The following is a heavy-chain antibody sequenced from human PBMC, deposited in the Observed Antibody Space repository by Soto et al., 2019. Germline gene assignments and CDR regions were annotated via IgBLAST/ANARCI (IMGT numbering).Heavy chain of an antibody. V-gene: IGHV4-34*01. CDR1: GRSISGYY. Sequence: QVQLQQWGAGLLKPSETLSLTCAVYGRSISGYYWSWIRQPPGKGLEWIGEINYSGSTNYNPSLKRRVTISVDTSKNQFSLKLSSVTAADTAVYYCARRYFDWSLPPWFDPWGQGTLVTVSS. J-gene: IGHJ5*02. CDR2: INYSGST. D-gene: IGHD3-9*01. CDR3: ARRYFDWSLPPWFDP.